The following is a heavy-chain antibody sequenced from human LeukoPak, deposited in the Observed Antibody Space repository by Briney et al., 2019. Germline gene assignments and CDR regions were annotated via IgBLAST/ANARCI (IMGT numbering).Heavy chain of an antibody. J-gene: IGHJ4*02. CDR2: ISVSDGST. Sequence: GGSLRLSCAASGFTSSDYTMNWVRQAPGKGLEWVSGISVSDGSTYYADSVKGRFTMSRDNSNNMLFLQMSSLRAEDTAVYYCAKDRYCSSTNCPYDYWGQGTLVAVSS. CDR1: GFTSSDYT. CDR3: AKDRYCSSTNCPYDY. V-gene: IGHV3-23*01. D-gene: IGHD2-2*01.